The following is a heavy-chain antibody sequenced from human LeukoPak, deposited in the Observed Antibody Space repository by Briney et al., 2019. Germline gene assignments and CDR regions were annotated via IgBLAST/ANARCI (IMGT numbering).Heavy chain of an antibody. D-gene: IGHD6-13*01. CDR3: AREGVSQGFLKAAPVLND. Sequence: ASVKVSCKASGYSFTGNHLHWVRQAPGQGLEWMGRTNPKSGGTNYAQKFQDRVTMTRDTSISKAYIELRRLRSDNTAVYYCAREGVSQGFLKAAPVLNDWGQGTLVIVSS. CDR1: GYSFTGNH. CDR2: TNPKSGGT. V-gene: IGHV1-2*06. J-gene: IGHJ4*02.